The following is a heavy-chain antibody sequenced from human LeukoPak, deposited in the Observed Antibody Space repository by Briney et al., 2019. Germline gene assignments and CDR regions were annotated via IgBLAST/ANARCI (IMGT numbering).Heavy chain of an antibody. V-gene: IGHV4-59*10. CDR1: GGSISSYY. J-gene: IGHJ4*02. D-gene: IGHD3-10*01. CDR3: ARVFGAEGDY. Sequence: MSSETLSLTCAVYGGSISSYYWSWIRQPAGKGLEWIGRIYTSGSTNYNPSLKSRVTMSVDTSKNQFSLKLSSVTAADTAVYYCARVFGAEGDYWGQGTLVTVSS. CDR2: IYTSGST.